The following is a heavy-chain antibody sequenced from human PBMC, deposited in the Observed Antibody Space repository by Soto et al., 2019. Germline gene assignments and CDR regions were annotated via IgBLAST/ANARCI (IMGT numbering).Heavy chain of an antibody. CDR3: ARDSLGLCSSTSCSDEDY. J-gene: IGHJ4*02. Sequence: GASVKVSCKASGYTFTGYYMHWVRQAPGQGLEWMGWINPNNGNTNYAQKLQGRVTMTTDTSTSTAYMELRSLRSDDTAVYYCARDSLGLCSSTSCSDEDYWGQGTLVTVSS. V-gene: IGHV1-18*04. CDR1: GYTFTGYY. D-gene: IGHD2-2*01. CDR2: INPNNGNT.